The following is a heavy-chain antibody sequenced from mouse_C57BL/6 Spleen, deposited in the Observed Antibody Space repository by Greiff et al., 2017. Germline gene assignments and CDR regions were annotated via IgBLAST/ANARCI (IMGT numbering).Heavy chain of an antibody. V-gene: IGHV5-17*01. CDR2: ISSGSSTI. D-gene: IGHD2-4*01. CDR3: ASRDDYDGFAY. J-gene: IGHJ3*01. Sequence: EVQGVESGGGLVKPGGSLKLSCAASGFTFSDYGMHWVRQAPEKGLEWVAYISSGSSTIYYADTVKGRFTISRDNAKNTLFLQMTSLRSEDTAMYYCASRDDYDGFAYWGQGTLVTVSA. CDR1: GFTFSDYG.